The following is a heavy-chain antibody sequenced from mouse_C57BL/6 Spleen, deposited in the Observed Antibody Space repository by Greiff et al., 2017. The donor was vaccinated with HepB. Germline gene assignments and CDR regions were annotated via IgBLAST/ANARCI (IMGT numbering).Heavy chain of an antibody. J-gene: IGHJ2*01. CDR2: IRNKANGYTT. V-gene: IGHV7-3*01. Sequence: EVKLMESGGGLVQPGGSLSLSCAASGFTFTDYYMSWVRQPPGKALEWLGFIRNKANGYTTEYSASVKGRFTISRDNSQSILYLQMNALRAEDSATYYCARYPLGRHFDYWGQGTTLTVSS. CDR1: GFTFTDYY. CDR3: ARYPLGRHFDY. D-gene: IGHD4-1*01.